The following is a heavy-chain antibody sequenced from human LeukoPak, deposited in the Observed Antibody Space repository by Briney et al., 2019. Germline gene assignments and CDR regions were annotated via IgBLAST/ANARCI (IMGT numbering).Heavy chain of an antibody. D-gene: IGHD6-19*01. V-gene: IGHV3-23*01. CDR2: ISGSGGST. J-gene: IGHJ4*02. CDR3: AKARSSGWYFDY. Sequence: GGSLRLSCAASGFTFSSYAMSWVRQAPGKGLEWVSAISGSGGSTYYADSVKGRFTISRDNSKNTLYLQMNSLRGEDTAVYYCAKARSSGWYFDYWGQGTLVTVSS. CDR1: GFTFSSYA.